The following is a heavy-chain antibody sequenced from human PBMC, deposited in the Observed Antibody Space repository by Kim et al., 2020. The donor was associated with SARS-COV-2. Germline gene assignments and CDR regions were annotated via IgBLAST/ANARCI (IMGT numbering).Heavy chain of an antibody. J-gene: IGHJ4*02. V-gene: IGHV3-15*01. Sequence: GGSLRLSCSASGFTFSDAWMSWVRQAPGKGLEFVARIKSRADRGTTDYAAPVKGRFSISRDDSKSTVYLQMNSLKSEDTAMYYCTTDGDLLGVTLVFDHWGRGTLVTVSS. CDR1: GFTFSDAW. CDR3: TTDGDLLGVTLVFDH. CDR2: IKSRADRGTT. D-gene: IGHD1-26*01.